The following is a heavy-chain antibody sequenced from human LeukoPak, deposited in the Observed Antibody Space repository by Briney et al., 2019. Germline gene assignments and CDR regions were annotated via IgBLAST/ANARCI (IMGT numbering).Heavy chain of an antibody. CDR2: INHSGST. D-gene: IGHD1-26*01. CDR3: ASGTYYYFDF. CDR1: GGSFSGYY. J-gene: IGHJ4*02. V-gene: IGHV4-34*01. Sequence: SETLSLTCAVYGGSFSGYYWSWIRQPPGKGLEWIGEINHSGSTNYNPSLKSRVTISVDTSKNQFSLKLSSVTAADTAVYYCASGTYYYFDFWGQGTLVTVSS.